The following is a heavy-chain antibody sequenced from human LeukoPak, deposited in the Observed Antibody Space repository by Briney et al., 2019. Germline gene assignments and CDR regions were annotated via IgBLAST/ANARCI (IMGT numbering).Heavy chain of an antibody. CDR2: IYHSGIT. J-gene: IGHJ6*02. V-gene: IGHV4-34*01. CDR3: AREDPQTTVPEGMDV. D-gene: IGHD4-17*01. CDR1: GGSFSGYS. Sequence: SETLSLTCAVYGGSFSGYSWTWIRQSPGKGLEWIGEIYHSGITNYNPFLKSRVTISVDTSKNQFSLQLRSVTAADTAVYYCAREDPQTTVPEGMDVWGQGTTVTVSS.